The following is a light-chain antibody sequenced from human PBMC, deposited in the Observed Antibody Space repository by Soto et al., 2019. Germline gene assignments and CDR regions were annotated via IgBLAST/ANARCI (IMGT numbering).Light chain of an antibody. J-gene: IGLJ3*02. CDR2: DVN. V-gene: IGLV2-14*03. CDR3: SSFTISSTWV. Sequence: QSVLTQPASVSGSPGQSITISCTGTSSDVGGLNYVSWYQHHPGNAPKLIIYDVNHRPSGVSDRFSASKSDNTASLTISGLQTEDEADYYCSSFTISSTWVFGGGTKLTVL. CDR1: SSDVGGLNY.